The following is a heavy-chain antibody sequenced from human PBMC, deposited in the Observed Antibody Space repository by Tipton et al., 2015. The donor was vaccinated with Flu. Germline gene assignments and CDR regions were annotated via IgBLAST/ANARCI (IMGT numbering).Heavy chain of an antibody. CDR2: IKHGTIT. CDR1: VGSFSDYY. J-gene: IGHJ4*02. V-gene: IGHV4-34*01. CDR3: ARGFSGLVAEI. D-gene: IGHD5-12*01. Sequence: TLSLTCALYVGSFSDYYWSWIRQSPGKGLEWIGEIKHGTITNYNPSLKSRVTISVDTSQNQLSLKLNSVTAADTAVYYCARGFSGLVAEIWGQGTLATVSS.